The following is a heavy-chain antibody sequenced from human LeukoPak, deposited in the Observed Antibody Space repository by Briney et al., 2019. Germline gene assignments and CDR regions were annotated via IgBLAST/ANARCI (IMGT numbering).Heavy chain of an antibody. CDR1: GFTFSSYW. CDR3: ARDYANPQQWLDPYYFDY. Sequence: PGGSLRLSCAASGFTFSSYWMSWVRQAPGKGLEWVANIKQDGSEKYYVDSVKGRFTISRDNAKDSLYLQMNSLRAEDTAVYYCARDYANPQQWLDPYYFDYWGQGTLVTVSS. D-gene: IGHD6-19*01. V-gene: IGHV3-7*01. J-gene: IGHJ4*02. CDR2: IKQDGSEK.